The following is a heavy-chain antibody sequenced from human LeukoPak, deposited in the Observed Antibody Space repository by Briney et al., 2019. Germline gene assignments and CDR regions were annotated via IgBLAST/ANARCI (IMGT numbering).Heavy chain of an antibody. CDR3: ARLGYTSSYYYFDY. CDR2: ISSSSSSI. J-gene: IGHJ4*02. D-gene: IGHD2-2*01. CDR1: GFTFSSYR. Sequence: GGSLRLSCAASGFTFSSYRMNWVRQAPGKGLEWVSSISSSSSSIYYADSVKGRFTISRDNAENSLYLQMNSLRAEDTAVYYCARLGYTSSYYYFDYWGQGTLVTVSS. V-gene: IGHV3-21*01.